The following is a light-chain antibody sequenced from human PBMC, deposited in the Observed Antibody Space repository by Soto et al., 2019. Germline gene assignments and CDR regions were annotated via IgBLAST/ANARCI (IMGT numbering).Light chain of an antibody. CDR2: GAS. J-gene: IGKJ1*01. Sequence: EIVLTQSPGALSLSPGERATLSCRAIQSVSSSYLAWYQQKPGQAPRLLIYGASSRATGIPDRFSGSGSGTDFTLTISRLEPEDFAVYYCQHYGSSPGTFGQGTRWISN. CDR1: QSVSSSY. CDR3: QHYGSSPGT. V-gene: IGKV3-20*01.